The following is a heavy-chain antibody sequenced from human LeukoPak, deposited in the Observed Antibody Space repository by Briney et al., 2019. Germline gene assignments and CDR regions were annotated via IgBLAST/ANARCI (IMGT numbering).Heavy chain of an antibody. CDR2: ISSSSSYI. V-gene: IGHV3-21*01. J-gene: IGHJ4*02. CDR3: ARDTTYSSSWYFSDY. D-gene: IGHD6-13*01. CDR1: GFTFDDYG. Sequence: GGSLRLSCAASGFTFDDYGMSWVRQAPGKGLEWVSSISSSSSYIYYADSVKGRFTISRDNAKNSLYLQMNSLRAEDTAVYYCARDTTYSSSWYFSDYWGQGTLVTVSS.